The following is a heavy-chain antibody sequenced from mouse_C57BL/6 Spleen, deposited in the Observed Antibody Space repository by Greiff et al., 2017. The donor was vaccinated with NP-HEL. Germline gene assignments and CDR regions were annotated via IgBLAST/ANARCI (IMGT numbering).Heavy chain of an antibody. V-gene: IGHV1-20*01. J-gene: IGHJ2*01. CDR1: GYSFSGYF. CDR2: INPYNGDT. D-gene: IGHD1-2*01. Sequence: VQLQQSGPELVKPGDSVKISCKASGYSFSGYFMNWVMQSHGKSLEWIGRINPYNGDTFYNQKFKGKATLTVDKSSSTAHMELRSLTSEDSAVYYCARGTYGTYYFDYWGQGTTLTVSS. CDR3: ARGTYGTYYFDY.